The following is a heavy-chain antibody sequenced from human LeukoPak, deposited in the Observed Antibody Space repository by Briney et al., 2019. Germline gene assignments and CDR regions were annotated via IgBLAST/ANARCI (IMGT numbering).Heavy chain of an antibody. Sequence: GGSLRLSCAASGFTVSSNYMSWVRQAPGKGLEWVSVSYGGGSTYYAASVKGRFTISRDNSKNTLYLQMNSLRAEDTAVYYCASTFYGGSPPYWGQGTLVTVSS. CDR2: SYGGGST. CDR3: ASTFYGGSPPY. J-gene: IGHJ4*02. CDR1: GFTVSSNY. V-gene: IGHV3-66*01. D-gene: IGHD4-23*01.